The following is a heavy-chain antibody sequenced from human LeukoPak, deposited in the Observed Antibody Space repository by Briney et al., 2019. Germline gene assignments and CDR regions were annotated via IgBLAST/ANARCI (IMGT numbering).Heavy chain of an antibody. Sequence: PGGSLRLSCVASGFTFGSYAMNWYRQAPGKGLEWVSTISGSGSNTYYADSVKGRFTISRDNSKNTLYLQMNSLRAEDTALYHCARDYFNFGDNGPGHYWGQGALVTVSS. CDR3: ARDYFNFGDNGPGHY. D-gene: IGHD4-17*01. CDR1: GFTFGSYA. J-gene: IGHJ4*02. V-gene: IGHV3-23*01. CDR2: ISGSGSNT.